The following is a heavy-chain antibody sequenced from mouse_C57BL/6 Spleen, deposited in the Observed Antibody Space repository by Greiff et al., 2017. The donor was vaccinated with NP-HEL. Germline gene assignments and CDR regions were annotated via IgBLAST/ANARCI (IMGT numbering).Heavy chain of an antibody. CDR3: ARGDYDPYYYAMDY. Sequence: VQLQQSGAELVKPGASVKLSCKASGYTFTSYWMHWVKQRPGQGLEWIGMIHPNSGSTNYNEKFKSKATLTVDKSSSTAYMQLSSLTSEDSAVYYCARGDYDPYYYAMDYWGQGTSVTVSS. V-gene: IGHV1-64*01. D-gene: IGHD2-4*01. J-gene: IGHJ4*01. CDR1: GYTFTSYW. CDR2: IHPNSGST.